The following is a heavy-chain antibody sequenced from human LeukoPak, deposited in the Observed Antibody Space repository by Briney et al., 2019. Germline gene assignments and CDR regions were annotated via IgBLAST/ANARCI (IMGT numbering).Heavy chain of an antibody. CDR1: GGTFSSYA. CDR3: ARDGRAGYSSRHFDH. D-gene: IGHD6-19*01. Sequence: SVKVSCKASGGTFSSYAISWVRQAPGQGLEWMGGIIPIFGTANYAQKFQGRVTITTDESTSTAYMELSSLRSEDTAVYYCARDGRAGYSSRHFDHWGQGTLVTVSS. J-gene: IGHJ4*02. CDR2: IIPIFGTA. V-gene: IGHV1-69*05.